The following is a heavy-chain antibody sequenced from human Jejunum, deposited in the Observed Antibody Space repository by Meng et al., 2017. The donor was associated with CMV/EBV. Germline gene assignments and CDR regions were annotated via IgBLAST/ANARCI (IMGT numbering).Heavy chain of an antibody. V-gene: IGHV3-72*01. CDR2: AKPKSYTT. CDR3: VRDNWGLDY. CDR1: GFIFTDYY. D-gene: IGHD7-27*01. J-gene: IGHJ4*02. Sequence: LSCAAPGFIFTDYYMDWVRQAPGKGLEWVGRAKPKSYTTQFAASVEGRFTISRDDSKNSLFLQMNNLKTEDTALYYCVRDNWGLDYWGQGTLVTVSS.